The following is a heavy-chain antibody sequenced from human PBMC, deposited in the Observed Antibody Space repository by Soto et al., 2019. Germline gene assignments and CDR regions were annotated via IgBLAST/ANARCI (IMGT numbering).Heavy chain of an antibody. CDR2: ISSSSSYI. CDR1: GFTFSSYS. Sequence: GGSLRLSCAASGFTFSSYSMNWVRQAPGKGLEWVSSISSSSSYIYYADSVKGRFTISRDNAKNSLYLQMNSLRAEDTAVYYCARYLGTDLGEYGMDVWGQGTTVTVSS. CDR3: ARYLGTDLGEYGMDV. D-gene: IGHD2-21*01. J-gene: IGHJ6*02. V-gene: IGHV3-21*01.